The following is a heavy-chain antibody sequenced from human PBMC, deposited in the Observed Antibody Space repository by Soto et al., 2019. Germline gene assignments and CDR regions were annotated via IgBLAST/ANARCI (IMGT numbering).Heavy chain of an antibody. CDR3: ANGRRATAKPFSFDS. CDR1: GFTFNNDA. CDR2: ISSDGSDK. J-gene: IGHJ4*02. Sequence: QVQLVESGGGVVQPGRSLRLTCVASGFTFNNDAFHWVRQSPGTGLEWVAVISSDGSDKYYADSVKGRFTISRDNSKNTLHLQMDSLTAEDTAVYYWANGRRATAKPFSFDSWGQGTLVTVSS. D-gene: IGHD3-3*02. V-gene: IGHV3-30*18.